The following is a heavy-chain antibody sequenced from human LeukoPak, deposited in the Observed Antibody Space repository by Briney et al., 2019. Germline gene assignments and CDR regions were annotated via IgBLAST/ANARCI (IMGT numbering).Heavy chain of an antibody. Sequence: PGGSLRLSCAASGFTFSSYAMSWVRQAPGKGLEWVSAISGSGGSTYYADSVKGRFTISRDNSKSTLYLQMNSLRAEDTAVYYCAKVRKSSSSWYGNDAFDIWGQGTMVTVSS. D-gene: IGHD6-13*01. J-gene: IGHJ3*02. CDR2: ISGSGGST. V-gene: IGHV3-23*01. CDR3: AKVRKSSSSWYGNDAFDI. CDR1: GFTFSSYA.